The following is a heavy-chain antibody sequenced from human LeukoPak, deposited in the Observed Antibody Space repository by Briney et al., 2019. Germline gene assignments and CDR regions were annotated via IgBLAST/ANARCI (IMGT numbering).Heavy chain of an antibody. CDR2: INHSGST. V-gene: IGHV4-34*01. Sequence: PSETLSLTCAVYGGSFSGYYWSWIRQPPGKGLEWIGEINHSGSTNYNPSLKSRVTISVDTSKNQFSLKLSSVTAADTAVYYCARGRLSGWFDPWGQGTLVTVSS. CDR1: GGSFSGYY. CDR3: ARGRLSGWFDP. J-gene: IGHJ5*02.